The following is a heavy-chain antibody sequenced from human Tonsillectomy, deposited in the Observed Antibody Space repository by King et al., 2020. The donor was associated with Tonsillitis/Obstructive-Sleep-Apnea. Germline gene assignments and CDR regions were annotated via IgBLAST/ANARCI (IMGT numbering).Heavy chain of an antibody. CDR2: INPSDGFT. V-gene: IGHV1-46*01. CDR1: GYTFTRYY. Sequence: QLVQSGAEVKTPGASVKVSCKASGYTFTRYYIHWVRQARGQGLEWMGIINPSDGFTTYAQKFQGRVTMTTDTSASTVYLQLSSLRSEDTAVYYCARDDFVGRYIDSGGQGTLAPVSS. CDR3: ARDDFVGRYIDS. D-gene: IGHD3-16*02. J-gene: IGHJ4*02.